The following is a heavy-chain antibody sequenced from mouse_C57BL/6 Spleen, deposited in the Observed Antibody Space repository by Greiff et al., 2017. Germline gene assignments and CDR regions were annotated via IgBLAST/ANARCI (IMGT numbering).Heavy chain of an antibody. V-gene: IGHV1-52*01. CDR1: GYTFTSYW. J-gene: IGHJ1*03. Sequence: QVQLQQPGAELVRPGSSVKLSCKASGYTFTSYWMHWVKQRPIQGLEWIGNIDPSDSETHYNQKFKDKATLTVDKSSSTAYMQLSSLTSEDSAVYYCARYYGSSPHWYFDVWGTGTTVTVSS. CDR2: IDPSDSET. CDR3: ARYYGSSPHWYFDV. D-gene: IGHD1-1*01.